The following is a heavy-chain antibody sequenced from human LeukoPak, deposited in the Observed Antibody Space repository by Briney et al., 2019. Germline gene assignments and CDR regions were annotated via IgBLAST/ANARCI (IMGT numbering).Heavy chain of an antibody. D-gene: IGHD3-10*01. V-gene: IGHV4-61*02. CDR1: GGSISSGSYY. CDR3: ARQDYYGSGSYYNWAEYYYYMDV. J-gene: IGHJ6*03. CDR2: IYTSGST. Sequence: SETLSLTCTVSGGSISSGSYYWSWIRQPAGKGLEWIGRIYTSGSTNYNPSLKSRVTISVDTSKNQFSLKLSSVTAADTAVYYCARQDYYGSGSYYNWAEYYYYMDVWGKGTTVTISS.